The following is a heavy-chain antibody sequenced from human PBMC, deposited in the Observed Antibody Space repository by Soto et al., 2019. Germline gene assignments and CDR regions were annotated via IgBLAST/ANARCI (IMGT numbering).Heavy chain of an antibody. V-gene: IGHV3-30-3*01. CDR3: ARDMYSSDYFVKWFEP. D-gene: IGHD6-19*01. Sequence: QLRLVESGGGVVQLGRSLRLSCTASGFSISSYAMYWFRQPPGKGLEWVAVISHDGINKHYADSVKGRVTVSRDNSNHSLDLQLNSLRGEDTAMYYCARDMYSSDYFVKWFEPWGQGTLVTVSS. J-gene: IGHJ5*02. CDR1: GFSISSYA. CDR2: ISHDGINK.